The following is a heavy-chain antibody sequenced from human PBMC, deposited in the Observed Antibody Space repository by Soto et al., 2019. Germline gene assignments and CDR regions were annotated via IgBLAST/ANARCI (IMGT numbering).Heavy chain of an antibody. D-gene: IGHD6-25*01. Sequence: GGSLRLSCAASGFTFSSYAMSWVRQAPGKGLEWVSAISGSGVSTYYADSVKGRFTISRDNSKNTLYLQMNSLRAEDTAVYYCAGGPNYYYYYGMDVWGQGTTVTVSS. J-gene: IGHJ6*02. CDR1: GFTFSSYA. CDR3: AGGPNYYYYYGMDV. CDR2: ISGSGVST. V-gene: IGHV3-23*01.